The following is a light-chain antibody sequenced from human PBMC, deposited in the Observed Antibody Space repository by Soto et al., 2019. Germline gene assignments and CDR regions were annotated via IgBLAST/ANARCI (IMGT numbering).Light chain of an antibody. V-gene: IGLV2-14*01. CDR3: HSYTTSDTLI. CDR1: SSDVGGYNH. J-gene: IGLJ2*01. CDR2: EVS. Sequence: QSVLTQPASVSGSPGQSITISCTGTSSDVGGYNHVSWYQQHPGKAPKLMIYEVSNRPSGVSNRFSGSKSGSTASLTISGLQAEDEADYYCHSYTTSDTLIFGGGTKLTVL.